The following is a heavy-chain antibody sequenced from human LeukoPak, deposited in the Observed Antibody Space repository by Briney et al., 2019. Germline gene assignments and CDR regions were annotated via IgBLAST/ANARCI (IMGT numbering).Heavy chain of an antibody. D-gene: IGHD5-24*01. Sequence: SETLSLTCTVSGGSISSYYWSWIRQPPGKGLEWIGYIYYSGSTYYNPSLKSRVTISVDTSKNQFSLKLSSVTAADTAVYYCARDSSRDGYNPWGQGTLVTVSS. CDR3: ARDSSRDGYNP. V-gene: IGHV4-59*06. CDR2: IYYSGST. CDR1: GGSISSYY. J-gene: IGHJ5*02.